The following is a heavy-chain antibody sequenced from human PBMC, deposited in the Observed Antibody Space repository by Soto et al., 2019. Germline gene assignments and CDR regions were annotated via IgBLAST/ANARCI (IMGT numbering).Heavy chain of an antibody. V-gene: IGHV4-39*01. Sequence: PSETLSLTCTVSGDSITAGGHYWAWIRQHPEKGLEWLGYIHYSGTTDYNPSLKSRVTMSVDTSKNQFPLKLSSVTAADTAVYYCATRQGGSYNWFDPWGQGTLVTVSS. D-gene: IGHD2-15*01. CDR2: IHYSGTT. CDR1: GDSITAGGHY. J-gene: IGHJ5*02. CDR3: ATRQGGSYNWFDP.